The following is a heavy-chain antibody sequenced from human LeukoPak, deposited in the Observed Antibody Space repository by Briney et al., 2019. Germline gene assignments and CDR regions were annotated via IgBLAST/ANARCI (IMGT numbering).Heavy chain of an antibody. CDR1: VFTLRKYA. J-gene: IGHJ4*02. V-gene: IGHV3-23*01. CDR2: MSPSDGNT. CDR3: VEDSSVPYGISE. Sequence: GGSLSLSCAPSVFTLRKYATRGVPGAPRKGVEWVSAMSPSDGNTVDAGAGKGRFTITRDNSKNMLSLQMNSPRAEDTARYDCVEDSSVPYGISEWGQGTLVTVSS. D-gene: IGHD2-21*01.